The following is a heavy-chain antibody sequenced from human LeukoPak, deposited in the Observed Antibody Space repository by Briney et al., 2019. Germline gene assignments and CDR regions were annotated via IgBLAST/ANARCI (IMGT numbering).Heavy chain of an antibody. D-gene: IGHD3-22*01. V-gene: IGHV1-46*01. CDR2: INPSDGST. CDR1: GYTFTSYY. Sequence: ASVKVSCKASGYTFTSYYMHWVRQAPGQGLEWMGIINPSDGSTTYAQKFQGRVTMTRDTSTSTVYMELSSLRSEGTAAYYCATDGRSYDSSAYYYFDYWGQGTLVTVSS. J-gene: IGHJ4*02. CDR3: ATDGRSYDSSAYYYFDY.